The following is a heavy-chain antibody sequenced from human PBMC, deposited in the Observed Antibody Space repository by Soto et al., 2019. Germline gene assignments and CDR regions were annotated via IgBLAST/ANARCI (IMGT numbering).Heavy chain of an antibody. CDR3: ASCYSVDAWFDP. J-gene: IGHJ5*02. CDR2: INAGNGNT. V-gene: IGHV1-3*01. CDR1: GYTFTSYA. D-gene: IGHD2-15*01. Sequence: GASVKVSCKASGYTFTSYAMHWVRQAPGQRLEWMGWINAGNGNTKYSQKFQGRVTMTRDTSTSTAYMELRSLRSDDTAVYYCASCYSVDAWFDPWGQGTLVTVSS.